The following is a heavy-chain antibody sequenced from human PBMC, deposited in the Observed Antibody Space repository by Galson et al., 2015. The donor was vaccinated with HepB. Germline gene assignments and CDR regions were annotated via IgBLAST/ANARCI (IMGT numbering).Heavy chain of an antibody. V-gene: IGHV1-69*13. D-gene: IGHD6-19*01. Sequence: SVKVSCKASGGTFNSLAISWVRQAPGQGLEWMGGIIPIFETANYAQIFQGRVTITADESTTTAYMEVTGLTSDDTAMFYCAAGGRSAWYYDSWGQGTLVTVSS. J-gene: IGHJ5*01. CDR1: GGTFNSLA. CDR3: AAGGRSAWYYDS. CDR2: IIPIFETA.